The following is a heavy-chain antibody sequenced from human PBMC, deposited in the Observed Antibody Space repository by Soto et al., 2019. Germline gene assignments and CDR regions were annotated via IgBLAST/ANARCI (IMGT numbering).Heavy chain of an antibody. Sequence: ASVKVSCKVSGYTLTELSMHWVRQAPGKGLEWMGGFDPEDGETIYAQKFQGRVTMTKDTSTSTAYMELRSLRSDDTAVYYCARSGGSSSVDYYYYYMDVWGKGTTVTVSS. CDR2: FDPEDGET. V-gene: IGHV1-24*01. CDR3: ARSGGSSSVDYYYYYMDV. CDR1: GYTLTELS. D-gene: IGHD6-6*01. J-gene: IGHJ6*03.